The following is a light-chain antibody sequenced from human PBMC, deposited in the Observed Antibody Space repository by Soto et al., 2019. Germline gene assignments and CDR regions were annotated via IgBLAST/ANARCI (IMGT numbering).Light chain of an antibody. V-gene: IGKV3-20*01. J-gene: IGKJ2*01. CDR1: QSVSSSY. Sequence: EIVLTQSPGTLSLSPGERATLSCRASQSVSSSYLAWYQQKPGQAHRLLIYGTSRRATGIPDRFSGSGSGTDFALTISSLQAEDVAVYYCQQYYSTPPTFGQGTKLEIK. CDR3: QQYYSTPPT. CDR2: GTS.